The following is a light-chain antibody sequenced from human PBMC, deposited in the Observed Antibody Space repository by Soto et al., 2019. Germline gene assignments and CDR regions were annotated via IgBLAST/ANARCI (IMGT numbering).Light chain of an antibody. J-gene: IGKJ2*01. CDR3: QQYYSYPYT. CDR2: AAS. Sequence: AIRMTQSPSSFSASTGDRVTITCRASQGISSYLAWYQQKPGKAPKLLIYAASTFQSGVPSRFCGSGSGTDFTLSISCLQSEDFATYFCQQYYSYPYTFGQGTKLEIK. CDR1: QGISSY. V-gene: IGKV1-8*01.